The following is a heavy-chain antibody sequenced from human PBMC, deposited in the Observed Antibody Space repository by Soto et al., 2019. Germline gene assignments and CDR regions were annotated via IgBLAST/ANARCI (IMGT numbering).Heavy chain of an antibody. CDR1: GFTFSSYG. J-gene: IGHJ6*02. D-gene: IGHD1-20*01. CDR3: AKDPYNWNYYYYCMDV. V-gene: IGHV3-30*18. Sequence: GESLKISCAASGFTFSSYGMHWVRQAPDKGLEWVAVISYDGSNKYYADSVKGRFTISRDNSKNTLYLQMNSLRAEDTAVYYCAKDPYNWNYYYYCMDVWGQGTTVTVSS. CDR2: ISYDGSNK.